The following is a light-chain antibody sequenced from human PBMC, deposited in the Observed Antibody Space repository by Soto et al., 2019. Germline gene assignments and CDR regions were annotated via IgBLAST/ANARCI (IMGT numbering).Light chain of an antibody. V-gene: IGKV3-20*01. J-gene: IGKJ1*01. CDR1: QSVSSK. Sequence: DIVMAQSPDSLPLPLGEKAAINCKPSQSVSSKLAWYQQKPGKAPRPLIYGASSRATGIPERLSGSGYGTDLTLTISRLQNEDFAVYYCQQYGSSPLTFGQGTKVDIK. CDR3: QQYGSSPLT. CDR2: GAS.